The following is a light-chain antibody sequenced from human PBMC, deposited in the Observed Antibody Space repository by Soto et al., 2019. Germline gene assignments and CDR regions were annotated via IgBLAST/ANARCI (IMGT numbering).Light chain of an antibody. V-gene: IGKV3-20*01. CDR3: QQYGSSPPWT. CDR1: QSVSSNY. CDR2: GAS. Sequence: EIVLTQSPGTLSLSPGERATLSCRASQSVSSNYLAWYQQKPGQAPRLLIYGASSRATGIPDRFSGSGSGTDFTLTLSRLEPEDFAVYYCQQYGSSPPWTFGQGTKVEIK. J-gene: IGKJ1*01.